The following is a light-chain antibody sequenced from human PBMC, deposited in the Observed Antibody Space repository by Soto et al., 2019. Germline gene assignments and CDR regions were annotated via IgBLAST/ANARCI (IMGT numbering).Light chain of an antibody. V-gene: IGKV3-20*01. CDR2: GAS. CDR1: QSVSSSY. J-gene: IGKJ1*01. Sequence: EIVLTQSPGTLSLSPGERATLSCRASQSVSSSYLAWYQQKPGQAPRLLIYGASSRATGIPDRFSGSGSGTDFTLTISRLEPEGFAVYYCQQYGSLLTFGHGTKVEIK. CDR3: QQYGSLLT.